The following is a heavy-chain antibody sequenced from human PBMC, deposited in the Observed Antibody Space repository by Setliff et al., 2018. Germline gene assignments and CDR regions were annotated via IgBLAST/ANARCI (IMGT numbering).Heavy chain of an antibody. CDR1: GASVSSHY. J-gene: IGHJ4*02. Sequence: PSETLSLTCNVSGASVSSHYWDWIRQPPGKGLEWIGFISYSGITTYNVSLKSRVSISVDTSKNQLSLTLRSVTAADTAVYYCAGSTVTQVDYWGQGTLVTVSS. CDR3: AGSTVTQVDY. D-gene: IGHD4-17*01. CDR2: ISYSGIT. V-gene: IGHV4-59*02.